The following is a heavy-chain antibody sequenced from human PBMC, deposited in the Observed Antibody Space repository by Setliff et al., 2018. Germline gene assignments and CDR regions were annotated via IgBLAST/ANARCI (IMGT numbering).Heavy chain of an antibody. CDR2: ISFGGNT. Sequence: SETLSLTCTVSGGSISSSSYYWGWIRQPPGKGLEWIGSISFGGNTYYNPSLKSRVTISLDTSKNQFSLKLNSVTAADTAVYSCARDPGHRSGTWSLDYWGQGTLVTVSS. V-gene: IGHV4-39*07. CDR1: GGSISSSSYY. J-gene: IGHJ4*02. CDR3: ARDPGHRSGTWSLDY.